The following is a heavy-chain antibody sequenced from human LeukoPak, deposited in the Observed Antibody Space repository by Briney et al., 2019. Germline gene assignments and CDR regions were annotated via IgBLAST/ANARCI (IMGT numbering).Heavy chain of an antibody. Sequence: GGSLRLSCAASGFTFSIYNMNWVRQAPGKGPEWVSSITSSSSYIYYADSVKGRFTISRDNAKNSLYLQMASLRVEDTAVYYCARDPYSGSYGPYYYYYMDVWGEGTTVTISS. CDR2: ITSSSSYI. J-gene: IGHJ6*03. CDR3: ARDPYSGSYGPYYYYYMDV. V-gene: IGHV3-21*06. D-gene: IGHD1-26*01. CDR1: GFTFSIYN.